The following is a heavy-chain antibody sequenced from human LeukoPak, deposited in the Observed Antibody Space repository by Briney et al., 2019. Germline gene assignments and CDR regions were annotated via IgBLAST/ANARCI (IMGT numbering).Heavy chain of an antibody. CDR2: IYSGGNT. J-gene: IGHJ5*02. Sequence: GGSLRLSCAAAGFNVNNDLTWVRPAPGKGLEWVSFIYSGGNTDYADSVKGRFIISRDISKNTLNLQMNNLRVDDTAVYYCAGGPYCSGGSCYSYNWFDPWGQGTLVTVSS. D-gene: IGHD2-15*01. CDR1: GFNVNND. CDR3: AGGPYCSGGSCYSYNWFDP. V-gene: IGHV3-66*01.